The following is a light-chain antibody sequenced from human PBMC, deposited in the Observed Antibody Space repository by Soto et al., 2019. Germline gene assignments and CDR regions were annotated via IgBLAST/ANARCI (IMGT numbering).Light chain of an antibody. CDR1: QGISSW. V-gene: IGKV1-12*01. Sequence: DIQMTQSPSSVSASVGDRVTITCRASQGISSWLAWYQQKPGKAPKLLIYDASSLESGVPSRFSGSGSGTEFTLTISSLQSEDFAVYYCQQYSNWPPITFGQGTRLEIK. CDR2: DAS. CDR3: QQYSNWPPIT. J-gene: IGKJ5*01.